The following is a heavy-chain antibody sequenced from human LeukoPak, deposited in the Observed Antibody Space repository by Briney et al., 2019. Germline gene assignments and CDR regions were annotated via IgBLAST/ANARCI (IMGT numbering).Heavy chain of an antibody. CDR3: ARAQQWLVKDAFDI. J-gene: IGHJ3*02. V-gene: IGHV4-4*07. Sequence: SETLSLTCTVSGGSISSYYWSWIRQPAGKGLEWIGRIYTSGSTNYNPSLKSRVTMSVDTSKNQFSPKLSSVTAADTAVYYCARAQQWLVKDAFDIWGQGTMVTVSS. CDR1: GGSISSYY. D-gene: IGHD6-19*01. CDR2: IYTSGST.